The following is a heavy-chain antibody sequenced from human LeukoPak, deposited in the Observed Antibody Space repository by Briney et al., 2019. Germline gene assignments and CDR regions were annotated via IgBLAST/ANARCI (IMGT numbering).Heavy chain of an antibody. CDR3: ARSSRSFGGVDEYYSDY. D-gene: IGHD3-16*01. V-gene: IGHV4-59*01. J-gene: IGHJ4*02. CDR1: GGSISSYY. CDR2: IYYSGST. Sequence: SETLSLTCTVSGGSISSYYWSWIRQPPGKGLEWIGYIYYSGSTNYNPSLKSRVTISVDTSKNQFSLKLSSVTAADTAVYYCARSSRSFGGVDEYYSDYWGQGTLVTVSS.